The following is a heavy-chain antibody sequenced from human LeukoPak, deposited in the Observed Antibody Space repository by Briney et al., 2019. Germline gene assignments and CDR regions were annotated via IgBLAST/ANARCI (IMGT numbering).Heavy chain of an antibody. CDR2: INPNSGGT. Sequence: ASVKVSCKASGYIFTDYYMHWVRQAPGQELGWMGRINPNSGGTNYAQKFQGRVTMTRDTSISTAYTELSSLRSEDTATYYCARGEQLYCSSTSCPFDYWGQGTLVTVSS. CDR1: GYIFTDYY. D-gene: IGHD2-2*01. CDR3: ARGEQLYCSSTSCPFDY. J-gene: IGHJ4*02. V-gene: IGHV1/OR15-1*01.